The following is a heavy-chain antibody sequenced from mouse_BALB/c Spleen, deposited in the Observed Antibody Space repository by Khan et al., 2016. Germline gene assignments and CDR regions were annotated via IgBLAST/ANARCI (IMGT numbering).Heavy chain of an antibody. J-gene: IGHJ3*01. CDR3: ARDGYYGWFAY. V-gene: IGHV3-6*02. CDR2: LRYAGYN. CDR1: GYSITSGYF. D-gene: IGHD2-3*01. Sequence: EVQLQESGPGLVKPSQSLSLTCSVTGYSITSGYFWNWIRQFPGTTLEWMGYLRYAGYNYYNPSLTNRISITRDTPKNQFFTKQNSLTTEDSATYYLARDGYYGWFAYLCQGTLVTVSA.